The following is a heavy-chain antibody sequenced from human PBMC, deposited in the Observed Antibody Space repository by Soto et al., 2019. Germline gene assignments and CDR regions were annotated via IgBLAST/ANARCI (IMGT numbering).Heavy chain of an antibody. CDR3: ARGGHIVSRGLLIDI. V-gene: IGHV7-4-1*01. CDR2: INTNTGNP. CDR1: GYTFTSYA. Sequence: ASVKVSCKASGYTFTSYAMNWVRQAPGQGLEWMGWINTNTGNPTYAQGFTGRFVFSLDTSVSTAYLQICSLEAEDTAVYYCARGGHIVSRGLLIDIWGQGTMVTVPS. J-gene: IGHJ3*02. D-gene: IGHD2-21*01.